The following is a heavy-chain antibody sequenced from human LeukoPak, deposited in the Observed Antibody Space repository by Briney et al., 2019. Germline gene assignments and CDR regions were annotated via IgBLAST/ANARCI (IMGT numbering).Heavy chain of an antibody. V-gene: IGHV3-23*01. CDR1: GFTFSSYA. D-gene: IGHD3-3*01. J-gene: IGHJ4*02. Sequence: KSGGSPRLSCAASGFTFSSYAMSWVRQAPGKGLEWVSAISGSGGSTYYADSVKGRFTISRDNSKNTLYLQMNSLRAEDTAVYYCAKDRKRITIFGVVIISNPNSLDYWGQGTLVTVSS. CDR2: ISGSGGST. CDR3: AKDRKRITIFGVVIISNPNSLDY.